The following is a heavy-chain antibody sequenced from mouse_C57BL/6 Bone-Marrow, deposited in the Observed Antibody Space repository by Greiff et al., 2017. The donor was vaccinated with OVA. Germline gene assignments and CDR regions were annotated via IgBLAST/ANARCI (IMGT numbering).Heavy chain of an antibody. CDR3: ARETTVVARGYYAMDY. CDR2: ISDGGSYT. V-gene: IGHV5-4*01. J-gene: IGHJ4*01. Sequence: EVQLVESGGGLVKPGGSLKLSCAASGFTFSSSAMSWVRQTPEKRLEWVATISDGGSYTYYPDNVKGRFTISRDNAKNNLYLQMSHLKSEDTAMYYCARETTVVARGYYAMDYWGQGTSVTVSS. CDR1: GFTFSSSA. D-gene: IGHD1-1*01.